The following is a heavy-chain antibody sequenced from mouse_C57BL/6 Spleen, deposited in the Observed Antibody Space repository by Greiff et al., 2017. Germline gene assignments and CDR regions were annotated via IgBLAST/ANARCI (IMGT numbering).Heavy chain of an antibody. CDR3: ARSSATEGCFDV. D-gene: IGHD1-1*01. CDR2: IRNKANGYTT. CDR1: GFTFTDYY. V-gene: IGHV7-3*01. J-gene: IGHJ1*03. Sequence: EVQVVESGGGLVQPGGSLSLSCAASGFTFTDYYMSWVRQPPGKALEWLGFIRNKANGYTTDYSASVKGRFTISRDNSQSILYLQMNALRAEDGATYYCARSSATEGCFDVWGKGTPVTVSS.